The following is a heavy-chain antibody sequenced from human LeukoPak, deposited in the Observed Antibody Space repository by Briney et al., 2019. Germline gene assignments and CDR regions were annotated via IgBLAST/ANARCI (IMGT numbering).Heavy chain of an antibody. D-gene: IGHD2-2*01. CDR3: ANVGVAAASPPFYLDV. J-gene: IGHJ6*03. V-gene: IGHV3-23*01. Sequence: PGGSLSLSCAASGFTFNNYAMVWVRQAPGKGLDWVSAMTSDGRAFYADSVRGRVTISRDNSKNTLYLQMNSLGAEDTAEYFCANVGVAAASPPFYLDVWGKGTTVTVSS. CDR2: MTSDGRA. CDR1: GFTFNNYA.